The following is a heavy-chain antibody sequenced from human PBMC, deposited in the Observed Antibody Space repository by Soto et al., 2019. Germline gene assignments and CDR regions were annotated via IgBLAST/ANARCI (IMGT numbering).Heavy chain of an antibody. Sequence: ASVKVSCKASGYTFTSYAMHWVRQAPGQRLEWMGWINAGNGNTKYSQKFQGRVTITRDTSASTVYMELSGLRSEDTAVYYCARDLVGPRTGMDVWGQGTTVTVSS. D-gene: IGHD1-26*01. CDR2: INAGNGNT. J-gene: IGHJ6*02. CDR3: ARDLVGPRTGMDV. V-gene: IGHV1-3*01. CDR1: GYTFTSYA.